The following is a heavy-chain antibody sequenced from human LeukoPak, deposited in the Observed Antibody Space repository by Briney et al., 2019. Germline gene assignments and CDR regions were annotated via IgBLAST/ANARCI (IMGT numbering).Heavy chain of an antibody. CDR3: AKGSGGSCYSGVDY. CDR1: GFTFSSYA. V-gene: IGHV3-23*01. Sequence: GGSLRLSCAASGFTFSSYAMSWVRQAPGKGLEWVSAISGSGGSTYYADSVKGRFTISRDNSKNTLYLQMNSLRAEDTAVYYCAKGSGGSCYSGVDYWGQGTLVTVSS. CDR2: ISGSGGST. D-gene: IGHD2-15*01. J-gene: IGHJ4*02.